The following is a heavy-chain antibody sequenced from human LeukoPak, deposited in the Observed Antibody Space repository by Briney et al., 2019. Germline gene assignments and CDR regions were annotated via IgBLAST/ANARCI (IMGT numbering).Heavy chain of an antibody. CDR3: ARDNVGSLDF. J-gene: IGHJ4*02. CDR1: GDSVTSHG. D-gene: IGHD3-10*01. CDR2: VYASGAN. Sequence: SETLSLTCSVSGDSVTSHGWSWVRQPPGKGLEWIGYVYASGANSDNCNPSLKSRITISVDTSRNQFSLRQNSVTAADTAIYYCARDNVGSLDFWGQGILVTVSS. V-gene: IGHV4-59*02.